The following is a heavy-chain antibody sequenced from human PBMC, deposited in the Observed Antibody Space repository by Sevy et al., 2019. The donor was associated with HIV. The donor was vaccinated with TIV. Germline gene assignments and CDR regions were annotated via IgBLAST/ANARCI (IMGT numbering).Heavy chain of an antibody. CDR2: FDPEDGET. CDR1: GYTLTKLS. D-gene: IGHD3-22*01. Sequence: ASVKVSCKVSGYTLTKLSMHWVRQAPGKGLEWMGRFDPEDGETIFAQKFQSRVTMTEDTSTDTAYMELSSLRSEDTAVYYCAAAREYYEDSSGYLDYWGQGTLVTVSS. J-gene: IGHJ4*02. V-gene: IGHV1-24*01. CDR3: AAAREYYEDSSGYLDY.